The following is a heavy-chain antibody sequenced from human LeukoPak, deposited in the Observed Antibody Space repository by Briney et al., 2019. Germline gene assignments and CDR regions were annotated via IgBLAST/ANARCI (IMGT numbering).Heavy chain of an antibody. CDR3: ARDLWELPGGYYFDY. J-gene: IGHJ4*02. V-gene: IGHV3-48*01. CDR1: GFTFSSYW. D-gene: IGHD1-26*01. CDR2: ISSSSSTI. Sequence: GGSLRLSCAASGFTFSSYWMHWVRQAPGKGLEWVSYISSSSSTIYYADSVKGRFTISRDNAKNSLYLQMNSLRAEDTAVYYCARDLWELPGGYYFDYWGQGTLVTVSS.